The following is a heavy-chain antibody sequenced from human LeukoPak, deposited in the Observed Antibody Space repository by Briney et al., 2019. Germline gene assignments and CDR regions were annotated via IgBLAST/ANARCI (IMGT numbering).Heavy chain of an antibody. CDR1: GYSVSRDYY. CDR2: VRNSGAA. J-gene: IGHJ3*01. D-gene: IGHD1-14*01. CDR3: ARLIPRGMNLDAFDF. V-gene: IGHV4-38-2*02. Sequence: SETLSLTCSVSGYSVSRDYYWGWIRQPPGKGLEWIGSVRNSGAAYYSPSLKIRVTMSVDSSTNQFSLRLSSVTAADTAIYYCARLIPRGMNLDAFDFWGQGTMVTVSS.